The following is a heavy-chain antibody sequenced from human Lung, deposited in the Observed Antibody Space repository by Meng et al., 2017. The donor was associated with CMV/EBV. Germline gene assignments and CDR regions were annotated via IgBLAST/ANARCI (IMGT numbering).Heavy chain of an antibody. CDR3: TRVGTYYYDSSGYYLREEGYFDY. D-gene: IGHD3-22*01. J-gene: IGHJ4*02. CDR1: GFTFGDYA. Sequence: GESXKISCTASGFTFGDYAMSWVRQAPGKGLEWVGFIRSKAYGGTTEYAASVKGRFTISRDDSKSIAYLQMNSLKTEDTAVYYCTRVGTYYYDSSGYYLREEGYFDYWXQGTLVTVSS. CDR2: IRSKAYGGTT. V-gene: IGHV3-49*04.